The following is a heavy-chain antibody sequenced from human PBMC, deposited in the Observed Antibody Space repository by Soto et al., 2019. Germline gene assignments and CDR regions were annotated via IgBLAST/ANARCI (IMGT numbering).Heavy chain of an antibody. V-gene: IGHV4-31*03. CDR1: GRSVSSGGYY. Sequence: PSETLSLTCTVSGRSVSSGGYYWTWIRQHPGRGLEWIGYIYHIGSPYYNPSLESRVTISLDTSKNQFSLKLSSVTAADTAVYYCARRVHGVTIKGYFDLWGRGTLVTVSS. CDR3: ARRVHGVTIKGYFDL. D-gene: IGHD3-3*01. CDR2: IYHIGSP. J-gene: IGHJ2*01.